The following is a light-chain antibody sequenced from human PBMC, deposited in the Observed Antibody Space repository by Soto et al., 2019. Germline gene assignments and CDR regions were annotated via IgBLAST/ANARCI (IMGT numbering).Light chain of an antibody. Sequence: DIQMTQSPSTLSASVGDRVTITCRASQTINNWLACYQQMPGKAPKLLIYKASTAESGVPSRFSGIGSGTQFTLTISGLQPDDFASYYCQQYYNYPLTFGQGTKVDIK. CDR3: QQYYNYPLT. CDR2: KAS. J-gene: IGKJ1*01. V-gene: IGKV1-5*03. CDR1: QTINNW.